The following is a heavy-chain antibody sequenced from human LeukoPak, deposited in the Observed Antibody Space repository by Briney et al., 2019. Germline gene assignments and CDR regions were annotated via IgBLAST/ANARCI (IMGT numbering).Heavy chain of an antibody. J-gene: IGHJ6*02. V-gene: IGHV3-30*02. CDR3: AKPATVTTETSKRYYYYYGMDV. D-gene: IGHD4-17*01. CDR1: GFTFSSYG. Sequence: PGGSLRLSCAASGFTFSSYGMHWVRQAPGKGLEWVAVIWYDGSNKYYADSVKGRFTISRDNSKNTLYLQMNSLRAEDTAVYYCAKPATVTTETSKRYYYYYGMDVWGQGTTVTVSS. CDR2: IWYDGSNK.